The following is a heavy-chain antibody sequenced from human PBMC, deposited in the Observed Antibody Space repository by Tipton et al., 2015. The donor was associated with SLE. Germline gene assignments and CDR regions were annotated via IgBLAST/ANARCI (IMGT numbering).Heavy chain of an antibody. CDR3: ARAPSYYYGMDV. J-gene: IGHJ6*02. V-gene: IGHV3-48*03. Sequence: SLRLSCAASGFTFSSYDMNWVRQAPGKGLEWLAYIGSSGSIIHYADSVKGRFTISRDNAKNSLYLQMISLRAEDTAVYYCARAPSYYYGMDVWGQGTTVTVSS. CDR2: IGSSGSII. CDR1: GFTFSSYD.